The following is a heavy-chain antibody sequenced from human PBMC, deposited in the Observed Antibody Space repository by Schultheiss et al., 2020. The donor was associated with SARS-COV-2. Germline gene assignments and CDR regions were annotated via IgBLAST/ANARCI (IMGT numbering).Heavy chain of an antibody. J-gene: IGHJ6*02. CDR1: GGSISSYY. V-gene: IGHV4-39*07. D-gene: IGHD4-11*01. CDR2: IYYSGST. CDR3: AREGRVEDYRLRYYYYYGMDV. Sequence: SETLSITCTVSGGSISSYYWSWIRQPPGKGLEWIGSIYYSGSTYYNPSLKSRVTISVDTSKNQFSLKLSSVTAADTAVYYCAREGRVEDYRLRYYYYYGMDVWGQGTTVTVSS.